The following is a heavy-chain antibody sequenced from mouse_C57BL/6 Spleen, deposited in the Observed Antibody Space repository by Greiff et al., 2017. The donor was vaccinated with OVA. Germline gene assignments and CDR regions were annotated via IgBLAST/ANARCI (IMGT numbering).Heavy chain of an antibody. CDR3: TTEGTTVVPYFDY. Sequence: EVQLVESGAELVRPGASVKLSCTASGFNIKDDYMHWVKQRPEQGLEWIGWIDPENGDTEYASKFQGKATITADTSSNTAYLQLSSLTSEDTAVYYCTTEGTTVVPYFDYWGQGTTLSVSS. J-gene: IGHJ2*01. CDR2: IDPENGDT. V-gene: IGHV14-4*01. CDR1: GFNIKDDY. D-gene: IGHD1-1*01.